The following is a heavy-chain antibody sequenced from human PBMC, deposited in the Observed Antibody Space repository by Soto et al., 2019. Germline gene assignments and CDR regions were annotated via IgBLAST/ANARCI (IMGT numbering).Heavy chain of an antibody. D-gene: IGHD3-16*01. CDR2: IKQDGSEK. Sequence: EVQLVESGGGLVQPGGSLRLSCAASGFTFSSYWMSWVRQAPGKGLEWVANIKQDGSEKYYVDSVKGRFTISRDNAKNSLYLQMNSLRAEDTAVYYCARGAPRDYDYVWSLWYSGQGTLVTVSS. J-gene: IGHJ4*02. CDR1: GFTFSSYW. V-gene: IGHV3-7*03. CDR3: ARGAPRDYDYVWSLWY.